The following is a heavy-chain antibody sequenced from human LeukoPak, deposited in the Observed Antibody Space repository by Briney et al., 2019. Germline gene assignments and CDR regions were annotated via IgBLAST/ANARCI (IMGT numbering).Heavy chain of an antibody. J-gene: IGHJ3*01. CDR1: GFTFSSYS. CDR3: ARAKQWLDDAFDV. Sequence: GSLRLSCAASGFTFSSYSMNWVRQAPGKGLEWVSSISSSSSFFYYADSVRGRFTISRDNAKNSLYLQMNSLRAEDTAVYYCARAKQWLDDAFDVWGQGTMVTVSS. V-gene: IGHV3-21*01. CDR2: ISSSSSFF. D-gene: IGHD6-19*01.